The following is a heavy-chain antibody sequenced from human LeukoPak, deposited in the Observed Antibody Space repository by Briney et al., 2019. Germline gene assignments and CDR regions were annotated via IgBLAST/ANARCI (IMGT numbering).Heavy chain of an antibody. Sequence: GGSLRLSCAASGFTFSYYAMHWVRQAPGKGLEWVAVISYDGSNEYYADSVKGRFTISRDNSKNTLSLQMNTLRPEDTAVYYCARPIDNGSGSYYFDYWGQGTLSPSPQ. D-gene: IGHD3-10*01. CDR3: ARPIDNGSGSYYFDY. CDR2: ISYDGSNE. CDR1: GFTFSYYA. V-gene: IGHV3-30-3*01. J-gene: IGHJ4*02.